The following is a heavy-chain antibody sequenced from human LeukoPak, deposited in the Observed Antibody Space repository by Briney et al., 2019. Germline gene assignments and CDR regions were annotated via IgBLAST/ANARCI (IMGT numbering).Heavy chain of an antibody. J-gene: IGHJ4*02. CDR3: ARDSGSYSYFDY. CDR2: TYYRSTWYN. Sequence: SQTLSLTCAISGDSVSSNSVTWNWIRQSPSRGLEWLGRTYYRSTWYNDYAVSVRGRITVNPDTSKNQFSLKLSSVTAADTAVYYCARDSGSYSYFDYWGQGTLVTVSS. V-gene: IGHV6-1*01. D-gene: IGHD1-26*01. CDR1: GDSVSSNSVT.